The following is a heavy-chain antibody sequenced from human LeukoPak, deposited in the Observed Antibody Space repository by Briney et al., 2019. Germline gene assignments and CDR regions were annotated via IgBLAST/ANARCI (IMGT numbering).Heavy chain of an antibody. CDR1: GFTFSSYA. CDR2: ISGSGGST. V-gene: IGHV3-23*01. Sequence: AGGSLRLSCAASGFTFSSYAMSWVRQAPGKGLEWVSAISGSGGSTYYADSVKGRFTISRDNSKNTLYLQMNSLRAEDTAVYYCAKDQRTYGSGSFYYFDYWGQGTLVTVPS. CDR3: AKDQRTYGSGSFYYFDY. D-gene: IGHD3-10*01. J-gene: IGHJ4*02.